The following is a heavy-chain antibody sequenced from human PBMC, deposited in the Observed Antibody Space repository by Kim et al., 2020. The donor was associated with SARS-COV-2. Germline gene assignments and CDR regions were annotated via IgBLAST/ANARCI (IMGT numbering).Heavy chain of an antibody. D-gene: IGHD3-10*01. Sequence: SETLYLTCTVSGGSISSSSYYWGWIRQPPGKGLEWIGSIYYSGSTYYNPSLKSRVTISVDTSKNQFSLKLSSGTAADTAVYYCAREFSGSYSRFDYWGQGTLVTVSS. CDR3: AREFSGSYSRFDY. CDR1: GGSISSSSYY. CDR2: IYYSGST. J-gene: IGHJ4*02. V-gene: IGHV4-39*02.